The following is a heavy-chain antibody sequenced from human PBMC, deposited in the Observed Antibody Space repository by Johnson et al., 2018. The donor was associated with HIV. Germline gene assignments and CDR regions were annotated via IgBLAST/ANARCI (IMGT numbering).Heavy chain of an antibody. CDR3: AKIRITMIVVVEGVDAFDI. CDR1: GFNFNIYG. Sequence: QVQLVESGGGVVQPGGSLRLSCAASGFNFNIYGMHWVRQAPVRGLEWVAFIRYDGSYKNYADSVKGRFTISRDNSKNTLYLQMNSLRAEDTAVYYCAKIRITMIVVVEGVDAFDIWGQGTMVTVSS. J-gene: IGHJ3*02. D-gene: IGHD3-22*01. CDR2: IRYDGSYK. V-gene: IGHV3-30*02.